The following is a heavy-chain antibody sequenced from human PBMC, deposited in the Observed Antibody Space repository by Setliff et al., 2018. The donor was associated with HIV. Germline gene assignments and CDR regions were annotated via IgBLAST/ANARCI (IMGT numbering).Heavy chain of an antibody. CDR1: GGSISSGSYN. CDR3: ARSPRIGVAGEFEY. D-gene: IGHD6-19*01. V-gene: IGHV4-61*02. Sequence: TLSLTCTVSGGSISSGSYNWSWIRQPAGKGLEWIGRIYTSGSTNYNPSLKSRVTISVDTSKNQFSLKVNSVTAADTAVYYCARSPRIGVAGEFEYWGQGTLVTVSS. J-gene: IGHJ4*02. CDR2: IYTSGST.